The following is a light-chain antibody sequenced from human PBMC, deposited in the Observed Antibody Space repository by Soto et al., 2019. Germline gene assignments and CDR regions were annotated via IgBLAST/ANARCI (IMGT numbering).Light chain of an antibody. CDR2: DAS. V-gene: IGKV3-20*01. J-gene: IGKJ3*01. CDR1: QSVSYY. CDR3: QQYDRSPET. Sequence: EIVLTQSPGTLSLSPGEGATLSCRASQSVSYYLAWYQQKPGQAPRLLIYDASSRATGVPDRFSGRGSGTDFTLTINTLEPEDFAVYFCQQYDRSPETFGPGTKVDIK.